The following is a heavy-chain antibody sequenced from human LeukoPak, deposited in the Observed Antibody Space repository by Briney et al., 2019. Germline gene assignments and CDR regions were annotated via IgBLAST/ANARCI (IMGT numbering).Heavy chain of an antibody. V-gene: IGHV1-69-2*01. J-gene: IGHJ6*04. CDR1: GYTITGYY. Sequence: ASVTVTCDVSGYTITGYYIHCGQQPPPERLEGMGLVDPENGETIYTQKLQGRVTITADTSTDTAYLELSSMRSEDTAVYYCATGGYCSSNSCYAAYYYYGMDVWGKGTTVTVSS. CDR2: VDPENGET. D-gene: IGHD2-2*01. CDR3: ATGGYCSSNSCYAAYYYYGMDV.